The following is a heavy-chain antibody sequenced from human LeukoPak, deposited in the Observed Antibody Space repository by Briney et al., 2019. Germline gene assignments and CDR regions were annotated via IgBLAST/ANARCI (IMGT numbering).Heavy chain of an antibody. Sequence: GGSLRLSCEASGRTIDLYGMFWVRQAPGKGLEWVAAIWFDGSNKYYVDSVKGRFTISRDNSRNTVLLQMDSLSAEDTAVYYCAREKYEGSGSHYFALDVWGQGAMVIVSS. CDR2: IWFDGSNK. V-gene: IGHV3-33*07. CDR1: GRTIDLYG. J-gene: IGHJ6*02. D-gene: IGHD3-10*01. CDR3: AREKYEGSGSHYFALDV.